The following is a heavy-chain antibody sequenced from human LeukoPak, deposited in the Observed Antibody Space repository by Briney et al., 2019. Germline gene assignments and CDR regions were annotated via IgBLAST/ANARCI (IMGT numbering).Heavy chain of an antibody. D-gene: IGHD3-16*01. CDR2: IYPGDSDT. V-gene: IGHV5-51*01. CDR1: GYNFTIYW. J-gene: IGHJ5*02. Sequence: GESLKISCKGSGYNFTIYWIGWVRQMSGKGLEWMGIIYPGDSDTRYSPSFQGQVTISADKSISTAYLQWSSLKASDTAMYYCAIFDFLFGEIDNWFDPWGQGTQVTVSS. CDR3: AIFDFLFGEIDNWFDP.